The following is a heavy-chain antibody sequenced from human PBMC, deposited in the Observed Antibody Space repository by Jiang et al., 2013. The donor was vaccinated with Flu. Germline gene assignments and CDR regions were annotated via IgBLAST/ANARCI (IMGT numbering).Heavy chain of an antibody. V-gene: IGHV1-24*01. Sequence: SGAEVKKPGASVKVSCKVSGNILTELSMHWVRQTPGKGLEWMGGSDPEDDETIYAQKFQGRVTMTEDTSTDTAYMELSSLRSEDTAVYYCATRRPYDTTPRGAFDIWGQGTMVTVSS. J-gene: IGHJ3*02. CDR3: ATRRPYDTTPRGAFDI. CDR2: SDPEDDET. D-gene: IGHD3-22*01. CDR1: GNILTELS.